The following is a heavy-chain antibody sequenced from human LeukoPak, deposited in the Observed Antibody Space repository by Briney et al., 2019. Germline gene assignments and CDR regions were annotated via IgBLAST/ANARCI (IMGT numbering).Heavy chain of an antibody. V-gene: IGHV1-2*02. Sequence: ASVKVSCKASGYTFTGYYMHWVRQASGQGLEWMGWINPNSGGTNYAQKFQGRVTMTRDTSISTAYMELSRLRSDDTAVYYCARLGDYSSGYLVDYWGQGTLVTVSS. CDR3: ARLGDYSSGYLVDY. CDR1: GYTFTGYY. CDR2: INPNSGGT. D-gene: IGHD3-22*01. J-gene: IGHJ4*02.